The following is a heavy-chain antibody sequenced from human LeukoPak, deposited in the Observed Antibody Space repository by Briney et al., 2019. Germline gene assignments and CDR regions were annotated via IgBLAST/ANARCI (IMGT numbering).Heavy chain of an antibody. CDR3: ARYIAARPVYYYMDV. V-gene: IGHV4-30-2*01. CDR1: GGSISSGGYY. CDR2: IYHSGST. D-gene: IGHD6-6*01. J-gene: IGHJ6*03. Sequence: SETLSLTCTVSGGSISSGGYYWSWIRQPPGKGLEWIGYIYHSGSTYYNPSLKSRVTISVDRSKNQFSLKLSSVTAADTAVYYCARYIAARPVYYYMDVWGKGTTVTVSS.